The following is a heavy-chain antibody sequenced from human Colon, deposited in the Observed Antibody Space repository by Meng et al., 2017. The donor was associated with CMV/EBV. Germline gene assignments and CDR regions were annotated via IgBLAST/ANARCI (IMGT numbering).Heavy chain of an antibody. CDR1: GFSVGNNY. CDR3: EKDRWGVAVGGSDY. Sequence: GESLKISCAASGFSVGNNYMNWVRQAPGKGLEWVSVIYDVGNIYYADTVKGRFFISRDSTKNMLYLQLNSLRAEDTAIYYCEKDRWGVAVGGSDYWGQGTLVTVSS. D-gene: IGHD3-16*01. J-gene: IGHJ4*02. V-gene: IGHV3-53*01. CDR2: IYDVGNI.